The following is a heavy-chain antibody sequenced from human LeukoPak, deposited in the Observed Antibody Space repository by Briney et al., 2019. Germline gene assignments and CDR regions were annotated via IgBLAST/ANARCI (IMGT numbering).Heavy chain of an antibody. D-gene: IGHD2-15*01. J-gene: IGHJ3*02. V-gene: IGHV4-38-2*02. CDR2: SCQSGSS. CDR1: GYSISSGYY. Sequence: SETLSLTCTVSGYSISSGYYWGWIRQPPGKGREGIGGSCQSGSSYYDPSLKSRVTISVDTSKNQFSLKLSSVTAADTAVYYCARDRRGYCSGGSCFDDAFDIWGQGTMVTVSS. CDR3: ARDRRGYCSGGSCFDDAFDI.